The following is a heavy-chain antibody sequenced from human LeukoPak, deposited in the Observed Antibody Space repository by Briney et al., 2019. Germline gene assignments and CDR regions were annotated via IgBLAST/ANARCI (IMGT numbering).Heavy chain of an antibody. V-gene: IGHV3-9*01. Sequence: PGRSLRLSCVPSGFTFDDYAMQWVRQAPGKGLEWVSGMSWNSGSIGYADSVKGRFTISRDNAKNSLYLQMNSLRAEDTALYYCAKGMGDYWGQGTLVTVSS. CDR3: AKGMGDY. CDR1: GFTFDDYA. J-gene: IGHJ4*02. CDR2: MSWNSGSI.